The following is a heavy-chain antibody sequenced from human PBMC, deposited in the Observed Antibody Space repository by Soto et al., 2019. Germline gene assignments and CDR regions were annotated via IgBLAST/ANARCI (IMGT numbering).Heavy chain of an antibody. D-gene: IGHD3-10*01. CDR3: ARAGTTMVRGVISGWFDP. J-gene: IGHJ5*02. V-gene: IGHV4-30-2*01. Sequence: SETLSLTCAVSGGSISSGGYSWSWIRQPPGKGLEWIGYIYHSGSTYYNPSLKSRVTISVDKSKNQFSLKLSSVTAAETAVYYFARAGTTMVRGVISGWFDPWGQGTLVTVSS. CDR1: GGSISSGGYS. CDR2: IYHSGST.